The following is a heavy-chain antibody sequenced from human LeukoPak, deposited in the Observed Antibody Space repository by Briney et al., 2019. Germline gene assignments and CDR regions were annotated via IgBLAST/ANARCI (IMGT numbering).Heavy chain of an antibody. CDR3: AKDQPPLYDIHTPTTLDY. J-gene: IGHJ4*02. Sequence: GGSLRLSCAASGFTFSSYGMHWVRQAPGKGLEWVAVISYDGSNKYYADSVKGRFTISRDNSKNTLYLQMDSLRAEDTAVYYCAKDQPPLYDIHTPTTLDYWGQGTLVTVSS. CDR1: GFTFSSYG. CDR2: ISYDGSNK. V-gene: IGHV3-30*18. D-gene: IGHD3-9*01.